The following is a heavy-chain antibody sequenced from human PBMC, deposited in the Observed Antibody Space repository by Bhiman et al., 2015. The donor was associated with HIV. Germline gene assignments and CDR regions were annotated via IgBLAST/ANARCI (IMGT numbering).Heavy chain of an antibody. CDR2: ISSSGSTI. CDR1: EFTFSSYE. D-gene: IGHD2-15*01. CDR3: ARDMRRYCSGGSCPNNY. Sequence: EVQLVESGGGLVQPGGSLRLSCAASEFTFSSYEMNWVRQAPGKGLEWVSYISSSGSTIYYADSVKGRFTISRDNAKNSLYLQMNSLRAEDTALYFCARDMRRYCSGGSCPNNYWGQGTLVTVSS. J-gene: IGHJ4*02. V-gene: IGHV3-48*03.